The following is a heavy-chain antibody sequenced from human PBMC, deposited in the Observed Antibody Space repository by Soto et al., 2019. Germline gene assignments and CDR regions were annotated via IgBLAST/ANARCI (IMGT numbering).Heavy chain of an antibody. D-gene: IGHD3-16*01. CDR1: GCSISSYY. CDR3: ARRYGGNFDY. Sequence: AETLSLTCTISGCSISSYYMSWIRQPPGKGLEWIGYIYYSGSTNYNPSLKSRVTISVVTSKNQFSLKLSSVTAADTAVYYCARRYGGNFDYWGQGTLVTVSS. CDR2: IYYSGST. V-gene: IGHV4-59*01. J-gene: IGHJ4*02.